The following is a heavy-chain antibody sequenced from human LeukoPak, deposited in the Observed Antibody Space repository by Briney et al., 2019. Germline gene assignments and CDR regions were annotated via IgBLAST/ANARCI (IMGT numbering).Heavy chain of an antibody. CDR2: IHSSGIT. V-gene: IGHV4-59*08. CDR3: AGHLYSATYYY. J-gene: IGHJ4*02. D-gene: IGHD1-26*01. Sequence: SETLSLTCTVSGGSISPYYWSWIRQPPGKGLEWIGYIHSSGITNYNPALKSRVTISVDTSKNQFSLKVTSVTAADTAVYYCAGHLYSATYYYWGQGTLVTISS. CDR1: GGSISPYY.